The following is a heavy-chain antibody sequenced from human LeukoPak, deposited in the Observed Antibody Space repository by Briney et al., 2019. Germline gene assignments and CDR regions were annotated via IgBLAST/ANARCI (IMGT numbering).Heavy chain of an antibody. CDR3: ARGLREQGPFDY. CDR2: ISYDGSNK. CDR1: GFTFSSYA. J-gene: IGHJ4*02. D-gene: IGHD3-16*01. Sequence: GGSLRLSCAASGFTFSSYAMHWVRQAPGKGLEWVAVISYDGSNKYYADSVKGRFTISRDNSKNTLYLQMNSLRAEDTAVYYCARGLREQGPFDYWGQGTLITVSS. V-gene: IGHV3-30*04.